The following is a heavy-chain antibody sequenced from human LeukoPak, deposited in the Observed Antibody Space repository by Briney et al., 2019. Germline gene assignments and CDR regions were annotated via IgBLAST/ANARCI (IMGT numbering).Heavy chain of an antibody. CDR3: ARTQTSIAARGAFDI. CDR1: GFTFSSYA. J-gene: IGHJ3*02. V-gene: IGHV3-30-3*01. D-gene: IGHD6-6*01. CDR2: ISYDGSNK. Sequence: GGSLRLSCAASGFTFSSYAMHWVRQAPGKGLEWVAVISYDGSNKYYADSVKGRFTISRDNSKNTLYLQMNSLRAEDTAVYYCARTQTSIAARGAFDIWGQGTMVTVSS.